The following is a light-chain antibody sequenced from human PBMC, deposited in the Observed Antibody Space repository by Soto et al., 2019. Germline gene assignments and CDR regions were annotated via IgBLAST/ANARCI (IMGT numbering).Light chain of an antibody. Sequence: QSVLTQPPSLSGAPGQRVTISCTGSSSNIGAGYDVHWYQQLPGTAPKLLIYGNSNRPSGVPDRFSGSKSGTSASLAITGLQAEDEADYYCQSYDSSLSGYVFGTRTKVTVL. CDR2: GNS. CDR1: SSNIGAGYD. J-gene: IGLJ1*01. CDR3: QSYDSSLSGYV. V-gene: IGLV1-40*01.